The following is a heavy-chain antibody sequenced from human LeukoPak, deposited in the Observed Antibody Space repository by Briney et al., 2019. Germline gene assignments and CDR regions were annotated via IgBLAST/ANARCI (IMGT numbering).Heavy chain of an antibody. CDR3: ARDSGSYFRYFDY. Sequence: GASVKVSCKASGYTFTSYYMHWVRQAPGQGLEWMGIINTSGGSTSYAQKFQGRVTMTRDMSTSTVYMELSSLRSEDTAVYYCARDSGSYFRYFDYWGQGTLVTVSS. V-gene: IGHV1-46*01. CDR1: GYTFTSYY. CDR2: INTSGGST. D-gene: IGHD1-26*01. J-gene: IGHJ4*02.